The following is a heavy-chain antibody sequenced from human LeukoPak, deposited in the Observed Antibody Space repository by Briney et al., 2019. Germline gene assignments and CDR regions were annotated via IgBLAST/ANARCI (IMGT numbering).Heavy chain of an antibody. Sequence: GGSLRLSCAASGFTFSSYAMSWVRQAPGKGLEWVSAISGSGGSTYYPDSVKGRFTISRDNSKNTLYLQMNSLRAEDTAVYYCAKVANYDFWSGYYNPFDYWGQGTLVTVSS. V-gene: IGHV3-23*01. CDR3: AKVANYDFWSGYYNPFDY. CDR2: ISGSGGST. D-gene: IGHD3-3*01. CDR1: GFTFSSYA. J-gene: IGHJ4*02.